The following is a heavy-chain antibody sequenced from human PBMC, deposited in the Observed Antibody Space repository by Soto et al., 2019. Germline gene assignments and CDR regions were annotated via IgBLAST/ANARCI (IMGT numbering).Heavy chain of an antibody. D-gene: IGHD3-22*01. V-gene: IGHV4-30-2*02. Sequence: SETLSLTCAVSGGSISSGGYSWSWIRQPPGKGLEWIGYIYHSGSTYYNPSLKSRVTISVDRSKNQFSLKLSSVTAADTAVYYCASSDRSGFGFDYWGQGTLVTVSS. J-gene: IGHJ4*02. CDR1: GGSISSGGYS. CDR3: ASSDRSGFGFDY. CDR2: IYHSGST.